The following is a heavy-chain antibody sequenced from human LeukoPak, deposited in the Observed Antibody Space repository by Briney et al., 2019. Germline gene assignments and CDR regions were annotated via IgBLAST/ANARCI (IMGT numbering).Heavy chain of an antibody. CDR3: ARHYSSGWFDY. CDR1: GFTFSSYA. V-gene: IGHV3-33*08. CDR2: IWYDGSKM. D-gene: IGHD6-19*01. J-gene: IGHJ4*02. Sequence: GGSLRLSCAASGFTFSSYAMSWVRQAPGKGLEWVAVIWYDGSKMYYADSVKGRFTISRDNSKNILYLEMNSLRAEDTAVYYCARHYSSGWFDYWGQGTLVTVSS.